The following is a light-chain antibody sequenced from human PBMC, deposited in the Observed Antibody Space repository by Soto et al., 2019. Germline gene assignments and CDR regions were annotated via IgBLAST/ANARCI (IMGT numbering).Light chain of an antibody. CDR1: QSIHTS. CDR3: QQYDNFFPRGFT. Sequence: VLTQSPATLSLSPGERATLSCRASQSIHTSLAWYQQKPGQPPRLVVYDSTLRANGVPDRFGGSRSGTEFTLTINNLEPEDFATYYCQQYDNFFPRGFTFGPGTKVDIK. J-gene: IGKJ3*01. V-gene: IGKV3-11*01. CDR2: DST.